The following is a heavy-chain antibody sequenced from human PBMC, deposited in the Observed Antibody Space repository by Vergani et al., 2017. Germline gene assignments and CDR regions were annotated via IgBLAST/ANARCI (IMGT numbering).Heavy chain of an antibody. V-gene: IGHV4-39*01. D-gene: IGHD5-12*01. Sequence: QVQLQESGPGLVKPSETLSLTCTVSGGSISSSSYYWGWIRQPPGKGLEWIGGIYYSGSTYYNPSLKSRVTISVDTSKNQFSLKLSSVTAADTAVYYCTSIKGQRGYSGYDYRSYYYYGMDVWGQGTTVTVSS. CDR2: IYYSGST. CDR1: GGSISSSSYY. CDR3: TSIKGQRGYSGYDYRSYYYYGMDV. J-gene: IGHJ6*02.